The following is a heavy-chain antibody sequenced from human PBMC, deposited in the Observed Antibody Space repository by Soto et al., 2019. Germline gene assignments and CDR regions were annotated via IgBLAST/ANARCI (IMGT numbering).Heavy chain of an antibody. Sequence: YRGASVKVSCKASGYTFTRSGISWVRQAPGQGLEWMGWISTYNGDTNYAQKFQGRVTMTTDTSTSTAYMELRSLRSDDTAVYYCAREGVAPYYYYGMDVWGQGTTVTVSS. D-gene: IGHD5-12*01. V-gene: IGHV1-18*01. CDR1: GYTFTRSG. CDR3: AREGVAPYYYYGMDV. CDR2: ISTYNGDT. J-gene: IGHJ6*02.